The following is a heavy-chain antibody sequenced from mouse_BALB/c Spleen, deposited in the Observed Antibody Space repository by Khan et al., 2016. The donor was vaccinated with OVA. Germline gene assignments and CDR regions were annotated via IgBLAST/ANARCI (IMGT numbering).Heavy chain of an antibody. CDR3: TRSGYGTFAY. V-gene: IGHV1S81*02. D-gene: IGHD2-1*01. Sequence: QVQLKESGAELVKPGASVKLSCKASGYTFTSYYMYWVKQRPGQGLEWIGGINPTNGDTNFNEKFKSKATLTVDKSSSTAYMQLSSLTSEDSAVYYCTRSGYGTFAYWGQGTLVTVSA. CDR1: GYTFTSYY. J-gene: IGHJ3*01. CDR2: INPTNGDT.